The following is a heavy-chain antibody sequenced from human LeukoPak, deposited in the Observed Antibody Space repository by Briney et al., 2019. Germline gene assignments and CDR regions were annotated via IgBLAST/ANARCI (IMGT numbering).Heavy chain of an antibody. D-gene: IGHD3-9*01. CDR1: GYTFTAYN. J-gene: IGHJ6*03. CDR3: ARDWDQLIRSKGGPPRYFYFMDV. CDR2: IDPESGGT. V-gene: IGHV1-2*07. Sequence: ASVKVSCKASGYTFTAYNMHWVRQAPGQGPEWMGWIDPESGGTNYAHRFQGRVTITRDTSISTVYMELNSLRSDDTAVYYCARDWDQLIRSKGGPPRYFYFMDVWGKGTSVIVSS.